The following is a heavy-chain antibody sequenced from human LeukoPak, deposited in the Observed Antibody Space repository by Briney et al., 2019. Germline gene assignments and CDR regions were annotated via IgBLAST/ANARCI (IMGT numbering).Heavy chain of an antibody. D-gene: IGHD4-11*01. CDR2: IDSSSAYI. CDR3: ARDTSQSNTVTYFDY. Sequence: GGSLRLSCAASGLTFSSSGMNWVRQAPGKGLDWVSFIDSSSAYIYYADSVKGRSTISRDNAKNSLYLQMNSLRAEDTAVYYCARDTSQSNTVTYFDYWGQGTLVTVSS. CDR1: GLTFSSSG. J-gene: IGHJ4*02. V-gene: IGHV3-21*01.